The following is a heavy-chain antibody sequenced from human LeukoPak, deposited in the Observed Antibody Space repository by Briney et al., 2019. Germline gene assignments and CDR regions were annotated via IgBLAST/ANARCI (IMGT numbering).Heavy chain of an antibody. J-gene: IGHJ3*02. CDR3: ARGHSSSWYGFDAFDI. CDR1: GGTFSSYA. V-gene: IGHV1-8*03. CDR2: MNPNSGNT. D-gene: IGHD6-13*01. Sequence: ASVKVSCKASGGTFSSYAISWVRQATGQGLEWMGWMNPNSGNTGYAQKFQGRVTITRNTSISTAYMELSSLRSEDTAVYYCARGHSSSWYGFDAFDIWGQGTMVTVSS.